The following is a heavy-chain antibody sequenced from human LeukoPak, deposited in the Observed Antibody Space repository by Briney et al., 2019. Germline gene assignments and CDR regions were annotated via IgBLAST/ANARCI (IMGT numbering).Heavy chain of an antibody. CDR2: INPNSGGT. CDR3: ARGLMITFGLNWFDP. D-gene: IGHD3-16*01. CDR1: GYTFTGYY. V-gene: IGHV1-2*02. J-gene: IGHJ5*02. Sequence: GASVKVSCKASGYTFTGYYMYWVRQAPGQGLEWMGWINPNSGGTNYAQKFQGRVTMTRDTSIGTAYMELSRLRSDDTAVYYCARGLMITFGLNWFDPWGQGTLVTVSS.